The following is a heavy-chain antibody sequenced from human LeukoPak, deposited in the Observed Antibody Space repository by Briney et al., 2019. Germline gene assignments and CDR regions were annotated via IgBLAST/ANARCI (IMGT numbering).Heavy chain of an antibody. CDR3: ARDPHYYGSGSYHSPFDP. CDR2: INPNSGNT. D-gene: IGHD3-10*01. J-gene: IGHJ5*02. V-gene: IGHV1-8*03. CDR1: GYTFTSYD. Sequence: ASVKVSCKASGYTFTSYDINWVRQATGQGLEWMGWINPNSGNTGYAQKFQGRVTITRNTSISTAYMELSSLRSEDTAVYYCARDPHYYGSGSYHSPFDPWGQGTLVTVSS.